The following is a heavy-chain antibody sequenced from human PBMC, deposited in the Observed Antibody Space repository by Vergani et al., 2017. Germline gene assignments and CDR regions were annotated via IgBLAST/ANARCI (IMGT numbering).Heavy chain of an antibody. J-gene: IGHJ4*02. D-gene: IGHD3-10*01. V-gene: IGHV4-59*02. Sequence: QVKLQESGPGLVKPSETLSLTCTVSGASVNSYYWSWIRQPPGKGLEWMGYVSFRGATLYDPSVKGRMTISLNTSSNQFSLYLTSVTAADTAVYYCARSLIYYGAGSPDYWGQGTLVTVSS. CDR3: ARSLIYYGAGSPDY. CDR2: VSFRGAT. CDR1: GASVNSYY.